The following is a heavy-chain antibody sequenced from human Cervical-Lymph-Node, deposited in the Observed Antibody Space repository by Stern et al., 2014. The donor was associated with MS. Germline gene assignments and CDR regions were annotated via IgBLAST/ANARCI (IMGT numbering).Heavy chain of an antibody. D-gene: IGHD6-6*01. Sequence: EVQLVESGGTLVQPGGSLRLSCEVAGFTVTTAYMTWVRQAPGKGLEWVSLIDVVGKTHYSESVKGRFIISRVTSKNAVSLEMNSLRVEDTAVYYCARELAARRLDSWGQGTLVIVSS. V-gene: IGHV3-66*01. J-gene: IGHJ5*01. CDR3: ARELAARRLDS. CDR2: IDVVGKT. CDR1: GFTVTTAY.